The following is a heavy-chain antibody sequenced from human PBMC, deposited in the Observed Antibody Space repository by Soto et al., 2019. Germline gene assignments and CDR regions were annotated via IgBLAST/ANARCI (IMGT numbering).Heavy chain of an antibody. CDR3: ARESHGSGYKIPYFVY. D-gene: IGHD3-22*01. CDR2: IYYSGST. CDR1: GGSVSSGSYY. Sequence: QVQLQEAGPGLVKPSETLSLTCTVSGGSVSSGSYYWSWIRQPPGKGLERIGYIYYSGSTNYNPSLKSRVTISVDTSKHQFSLQLSSVTAAATAVYYCARESHGSGYKIPYFVYWGQGTLVTLSS. V-gene: IGHV4-61*01. J-gene: IGHJ4*02.